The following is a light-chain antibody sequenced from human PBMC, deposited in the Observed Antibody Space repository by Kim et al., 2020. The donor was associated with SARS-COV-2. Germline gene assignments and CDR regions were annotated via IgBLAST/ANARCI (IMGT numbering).Light chain of an antibody. CDR2: GAS. CDR1: QDIRND. J-gene: IGKJ5*01. Sequence: ASVGDRVTITCRASQDIRNDLGWYQQNPGRAPKRLIYGASSLQSAVPARFSGSGSGTEFTLTISSLQPEDFAIYFCLQHNTYPITFGQGTRLEIK. V-gene: IGKV1-17*01. CDR3: LQHNTYPIT.